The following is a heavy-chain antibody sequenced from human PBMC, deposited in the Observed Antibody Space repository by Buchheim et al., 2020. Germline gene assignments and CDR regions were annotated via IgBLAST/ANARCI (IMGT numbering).Heavy chain of an antibody. J-gene: IGHJ6*03. D-gene: IGHD6-19*01. CDR2: IKQDGSEK. V-gene: IGHV3-7*01. CDR3: ARLESEFSSGWYASHYYYYMDV. Sequence: EVQLVESGGGLVQPGGSLRLSCAASGFTFSSYWMSWVRHAPGKGLEWVANIKQDGSEKYYVDSVKGRFTISRDNAKNSLYLQMNSLRAEDTAVYYCARLESEFSSGWYASHYYYYMDVWGKGTT. CDR1: GFTFSSYW.